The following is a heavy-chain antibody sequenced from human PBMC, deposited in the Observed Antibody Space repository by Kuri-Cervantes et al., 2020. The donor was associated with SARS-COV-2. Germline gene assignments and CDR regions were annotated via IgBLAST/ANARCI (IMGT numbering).Heavy chain of an antibody. CDR3: ATPRYCSGGSCYGLFDY. D-gene: IGHD2-15*01. CDR2: INPNSGGT. J-gene: IGHJ4*02. Sequence: ASVQDSCKASGYTFTSYYMHWVRQAPGQGLEWMGWINPNSGGTNYAQKFQGRVTMTRDTSISTAYMELSRLRSDDTAVYYCATPRYCSGGSCYGLFDYWGQGTLVTVSS. V-gene: IGHV1-2*02. CDR1: GYTFTSYY.